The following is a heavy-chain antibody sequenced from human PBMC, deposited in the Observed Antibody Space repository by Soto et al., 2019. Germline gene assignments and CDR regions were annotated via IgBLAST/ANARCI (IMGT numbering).Heavy chain of an antibody. CDR2: ISAYNGNT. CDR3: ARDVAYYYFLSGHGDHQDLHACPTRRSADL. J-gene: IGHJ2*01. Sequence: ASVKVSCKASGYAFTSYGISWVRQAPGQGLEWMGWISAYNGNTNYAQKLQGRVTMTTDTSTSTAYMELRSLRSDDTAVYYCARDVAYYYFLSGHGDHQDLHACPTRRSADL. D-gene: IGHD3-3*01. V-gene: IGHV1-18*01. CDR1: GYAFTSYG.